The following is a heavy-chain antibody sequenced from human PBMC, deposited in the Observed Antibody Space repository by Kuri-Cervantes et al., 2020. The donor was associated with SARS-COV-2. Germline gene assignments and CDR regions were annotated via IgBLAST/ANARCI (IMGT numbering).Heavy chain of an antibody. CDR2: ISGSSSFI. J-gene: IGHJ4*02. CDR3: ATDIVVVPAVPDLFDY. CDR1: GFTFSSYA. V-gene: IGHV3-21*04. D-gene: IGHD2-2*01. Sequence: GGSLRLSCAVSGFTFSSYAMNWVRQAPGKGLEWVSSISGSSSFIGYADSVKGRFTISRDNPKTSLYLQMNSLRAEDTAVYYCATDIVVVPAVPDLFDYWGQGTLVTVSS.